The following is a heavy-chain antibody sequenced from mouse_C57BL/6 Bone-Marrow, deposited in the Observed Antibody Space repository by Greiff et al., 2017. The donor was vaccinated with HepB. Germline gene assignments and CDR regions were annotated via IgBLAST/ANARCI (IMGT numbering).Heavy chain of an antibody. V-gene: IGHV1-82*01. CDR3: ARSGLTGTFAY. CDR1: RSAFSSPW. J-gene: IGHJ3*01. Sequence: VQLQQSGPELVRPGASVKISFPTPRSAFSSPWFNWVKQRPGKGREWIGRIYPGDGDTNYNGKFKGKATLTADKSSSTAYMQLSSLTSEDSAVYFCARSGLTGTFAYWGQGTLVTVSA. CDR2: IYPGDGDT. D-gene: IGHD4-1*01.